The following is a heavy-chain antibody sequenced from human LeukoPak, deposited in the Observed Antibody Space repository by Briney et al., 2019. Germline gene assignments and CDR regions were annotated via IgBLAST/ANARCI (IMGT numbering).Heavy chain of an antibody. J-gene: IGHJ4*02. V-gene: IGHV1-69*05. D-gene: IGHD6-6*01. CDR2: IIPIFGTA. CDR1: GGTFSSYA. Sequence: VASVKVSCKASGGTFSSYAISWVRLAPGQGLEWLGGIIPIFGTANYAQKFQGRVTITTDESTSTAYMELSSLRSEDTAVYYCARGGIAARTNYFDYWGQGTLVTVSS. CDR3: ARGGIAARTNYFDY.